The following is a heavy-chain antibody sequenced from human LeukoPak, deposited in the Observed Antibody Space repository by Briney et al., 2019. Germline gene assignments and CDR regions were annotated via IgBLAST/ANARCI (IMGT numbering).Heavy chain of an antibody. V-gene: IGHV3-21*01. CDR3: ARGRTAVAGTTSGY. CDR2: ISGSGTYI. D-gene: IGHD6-19*01. CDR1: GFTFNNAW. Sequence: GGSLRLSCAASGFTFNNAWMNWVRQAPGKGLEWVSSISGSGTYIYYADSVTGRFTISRDNAKNSLYLQMNSLRAEDTAVYYCARGRTAVAGTTSGYWGQGTLVTVSS. J-gene: IGHJ4*02.